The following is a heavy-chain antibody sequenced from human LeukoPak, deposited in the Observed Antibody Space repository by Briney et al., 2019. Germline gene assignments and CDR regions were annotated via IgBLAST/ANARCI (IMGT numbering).Heavy chain of an antibody. J-gene: IGHJ3*02. D-gene: IGHD1-26*01. CDR1: GYTFTSYG. CDR3: ARSRSRGELLDAFDI. V-gene: IGHV1-18*01. CDR2: ISAYNGNT. Sequence: ASVKVSCKASGYTFTSYGISWVRQAPGQGLEWMGWISAYNGNTNYAQKLQGRVTMTTDTSTSTAYMELRSLRSDDTAVYYCARSRSRGELLDAFDIWGQGTMVTVSS.